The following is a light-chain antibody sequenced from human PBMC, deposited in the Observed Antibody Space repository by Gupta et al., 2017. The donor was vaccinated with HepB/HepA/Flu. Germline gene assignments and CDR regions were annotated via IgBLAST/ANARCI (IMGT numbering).Light chain of an antibody. V-gene: IGKV1-39*01. CDR1: QSIRNY. Sequence: LPITQSPPSLSASVGDRVTITCRASQSIRNYVNWYQQKPGKAPNLLIYAASRLQSGVPSRFRGSGSGTDFTPTISSLQPEDFATYYCHQCDSTPQTSGQGTKVEIK. CDR2: AAS. J-gene: IGKJ1*01. CDR3: HQCDSTPQT.